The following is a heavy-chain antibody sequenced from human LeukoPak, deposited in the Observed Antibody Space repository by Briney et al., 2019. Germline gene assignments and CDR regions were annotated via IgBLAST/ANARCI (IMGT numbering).Heavy chain of an antibody. D-gene: IGHD2-2*02. Sequence: GGSLRLSCAASGFAFSSYWMHWVRQAPGKGLVRVSRINSDRSSTSYADSVKGRFTISRDNAKNTLYLQMNSLRAEDTAVYYCARALQAIVVVPAAIGYWGQGTLVTVSS. CDR2: INSDRSST. CDR1: GFAFSSYW. J-gene: IGHJ4*02. V-gene: IGHV3-74*01. CDR3: ARALQAIVVVPAAIGY.